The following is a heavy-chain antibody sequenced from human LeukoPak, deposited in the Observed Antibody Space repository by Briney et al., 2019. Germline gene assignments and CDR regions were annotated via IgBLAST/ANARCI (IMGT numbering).Heavy chain of an antibody. J-gene: IGHJ4*02. V-gene: IGHV3-23*01. Sequence: PGGSLRLSCAAPGFTFGSYAMTWVRQAPGKGLEWVSAISGSGYSTYYADSVKGRFTISRDNSKNTLYLQMNSLRAEDTAVYYCARDRYSSGWYGDFDCWGQGTLVTVSS. CDR2: ISGSGYST. CDR3: ARDRYSSGWYGDFDC. CDR1: GFTFGSYA. D-gene: IGHD6-19*01.